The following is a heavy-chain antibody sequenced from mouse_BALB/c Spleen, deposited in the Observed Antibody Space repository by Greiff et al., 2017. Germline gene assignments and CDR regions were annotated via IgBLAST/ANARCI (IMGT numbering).Heavy chain of an antibody. CDR3: ARRHYGNYIYAMDY. CDR2: ISSGGGST. Sequence: EVQGVESGGGLVKPGGSLKLSCAASGFAFSSYDMSWVRQTPEKRLEWVAYISSGGGSTYYPDTVKGRFTISRDNAKNTLYLQMSSLKSEDTAMYYCARRHYGNYIYAMDYWGQGTSVTVSS. J-gene: IGHJ4*01. V-gene: IGHV5-12-1*01. CDR1: GFAFSSYD. D-gene: IGHD2-1*01.